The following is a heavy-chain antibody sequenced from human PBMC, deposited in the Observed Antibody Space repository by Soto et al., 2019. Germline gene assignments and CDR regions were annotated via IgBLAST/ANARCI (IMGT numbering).Heavy chain of an antibody. CDR1: GFTVSSNY. Sequence: GGSLRLSCAASGFTVSSNYMSWVRQAPGKGLEWVSVIYSGGSTYYADSVKGRFTISSDNSKNTLYLQMNSLRAEDTAVYYCARRSSGYTYYFDYWGEGNLVTVYS. V-gene: IGHV3-53*01. J-gene: IGHJ4*02. D-gene: IGHD3-22*01. CDR2: IYSGGST. CDR3: ARRSSGYTYYFDY.